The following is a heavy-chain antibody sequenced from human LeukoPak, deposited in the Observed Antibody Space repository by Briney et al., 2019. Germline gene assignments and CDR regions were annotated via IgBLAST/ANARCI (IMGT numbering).Heavy chain of an antibody. Sequence: GGSLRLSCAASGWTFSSYAMHRVRQAPGKGLEWVAVISYDGSNKYYADSVKGRFTISRDNSKNTLYLQMNSLRAEDTAVYYCARDSAYSGYDHAFDIWGQGTMVTVSS. CDR1: GWTFSSYA. D-gene: IGHD5-12*01. J-gene: IGHJ3*02. CDR3: ARDSAYSGYDHAFDI. V-gene: IGHV3-30*04. CDR2: ISYDGSNK.